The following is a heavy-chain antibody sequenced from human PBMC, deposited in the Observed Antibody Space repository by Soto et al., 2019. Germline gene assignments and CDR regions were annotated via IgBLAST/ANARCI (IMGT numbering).Heavy chain of an antibody. CDR2: ISSSSSYI. Sequence: EVQLVESGGGLVKPGGSLRLSCAASGFTFSSYSMNWVRQAPGKGLEWVSSISSSSSYIYYADSVKGRFTIYRDNAKNSLYLQMNSLRAEDTAVYYCARDRVYDYIWGSYRHDAFDIWGQGTMVTVSS. D-gene: IGHD3-16*02. J-gene: IGHJ3*02. CDR3: ARDRVYDYIWGSYRHDAFDI. CDR1: GFTFSSYS. V-gene: IGHV3-21*01.